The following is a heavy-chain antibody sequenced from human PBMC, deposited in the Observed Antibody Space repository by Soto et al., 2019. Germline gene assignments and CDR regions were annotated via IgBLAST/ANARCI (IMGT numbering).Heavy chain of an antibody. CDR2: ILSGSDGERT. J-gene: IGHJ4*02. D-gene: IGHD3-16*02. V-gene: IGHV3-15*02. CDR3: NTYDYIRGSDRYRWAY. CDR1: GITLSNSW. Sequence: DVQLVESGGALVKPGGSLRLSCAASGITLSNSWMSWVRQAPGGGLEWVARILSGSDGERTDYAAPVRGRFSISRDDSKNQLNLEMNTLKTEAPGLYYCNTYDYIRGSDRYRWAYWGQGTPVTVSS.